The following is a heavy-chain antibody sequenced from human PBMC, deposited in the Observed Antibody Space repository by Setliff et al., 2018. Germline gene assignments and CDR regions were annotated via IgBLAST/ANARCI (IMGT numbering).Heavy chain of an antibody. CDR1: GGSISNSDYY. D-gene: IGHD6-19*01. V-gene: IGHV4-39*07. Sequence: PSETLSLTCSVSGGSISNSDYYWDWIRQPPGKGLEWIGSIYYSGSIYYNPSLKSRVTISVDKSTNQFSLKLNSVTAADTAVYYCVRTDYSDGRYSMDVWGKGTTVTVSS. CDR3: VRTDYSDGRYSMDV. CDR2: IYYSGSI. J-gene: IGHJ6*03.